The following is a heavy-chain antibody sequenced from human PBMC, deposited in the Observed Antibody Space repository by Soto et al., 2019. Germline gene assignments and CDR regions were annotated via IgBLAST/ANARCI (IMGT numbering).Heavy chain of an antibody. CDR3: AKESWKNYFEN. D-gene: IGHD1-1*01. CDR2: ISGSGDRA. J-gene: IGHJ4*02. V-gene: IGHV3-23*01. Sequence: GGSMRLSCAASGFIFSSYPMSWVRHAPGRGLQWLSTISGSGDRAFYADSVRGRFTISRDSSKNTLYLQMNSLGAEDTAIYYCAKESWKNYFENWGQGTLVTVSS. CDR1: GFIFSSYP.